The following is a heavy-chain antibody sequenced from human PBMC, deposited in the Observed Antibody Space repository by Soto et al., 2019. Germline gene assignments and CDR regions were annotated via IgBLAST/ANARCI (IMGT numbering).Heavy chain of an antibody. CDR3: ARHITVVYSGGWYPRVGDGMHF. Sequence: QLQLQESGPGLVKPSETLSLTCTVSGGSISSSSYYWGWIRQPPGKGLEWIGSIYYSGSTYYNPSLKSRLTISVDTSKNQFSRSLSCGTAADTDVYYCARHITVVYSGGWYPRVGDGMHFSCQGTTVTVSS. D-gene: IGHD6-19*01. CDR1: GGSISSSSYY. J-gene: IGHJ6*02. V-gene: IGHV4-39*01. CDR2: IYYSGST.